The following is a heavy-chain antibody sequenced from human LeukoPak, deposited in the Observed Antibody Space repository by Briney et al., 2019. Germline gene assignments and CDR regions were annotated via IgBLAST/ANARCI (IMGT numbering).Heavy chain of an antibody. J-gene: IGHJ4*02. CDR1: GFTFSDYY. CDR3: AKDTAIGFLGPNDY. D-gene: IGHD3-3*01. V-gene: IGHV3-11*01. Sequence: GGSLRLSCAASGFTFSDYYMSWIRQAPGKGLEWVSYISSSGSTIYYADSVKGRFPISRDNAKNTLYLQMNSLRAEDTAVYYCAKDTAIGFLGPNDYWGQGTLVTVSS. CDR2: ISSSGSTI.